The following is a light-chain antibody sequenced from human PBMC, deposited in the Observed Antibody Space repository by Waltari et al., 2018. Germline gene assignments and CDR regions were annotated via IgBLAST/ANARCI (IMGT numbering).Light chain of an antibody. CDR3: QQSYSFPET. CDR1: QGISNF. CDR2: TAS. Sequence: DIQMTQSPSSLSASVGDRVTVTCRASQGISNFLNWYQQKPGKAPKLLIYTASTLQSWGPSRFSGDGSGTEFTLTISSLQPEDFATYYCQQSYSFPETFGPGTKVDV. V-gene: IGKV1-39*01. J-gene: IGKJ3*01.